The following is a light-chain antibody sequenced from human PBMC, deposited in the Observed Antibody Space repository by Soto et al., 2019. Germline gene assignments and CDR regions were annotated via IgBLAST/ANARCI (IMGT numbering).Light chain of an antibody. CDR2: GAS. V-gene: IGKV3-20*01. Sequence: EIVLTQSPGTLSLSPGERATLSCRASQSVSSTYLAWYQQKPGQAPRLLIYGASSRATGIPDRFSGSGSGTDFTLTTTSLEPEDFAVYFCQQYDSSLYTFGQGTKLEIK. CDR3: QQYDSSLYT. CDR1: QSVSSTY. J-gene: IGKJ2*01.